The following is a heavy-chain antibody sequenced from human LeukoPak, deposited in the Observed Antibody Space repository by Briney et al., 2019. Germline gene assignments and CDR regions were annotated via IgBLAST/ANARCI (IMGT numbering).Heavy chain of an antibody. CDR1: GFTFSSYW. Sequence: GGSLRLSCAASGFTFSSYWMHWVRQAPGKGLEWVAIISYDGSNKYYADSVKGRFAISRDNSKNTLYLQMNSLRAEDTAVYYCARGISSGYYYFDYWGQGTLVTVSS. J-gene: IGHJ4*02. V-gene: IGHV3-30*09. CDR2: ISYDGSNK. D-gene: IGHD3-22*01. CDR3: ARGISSGYYYFDY.